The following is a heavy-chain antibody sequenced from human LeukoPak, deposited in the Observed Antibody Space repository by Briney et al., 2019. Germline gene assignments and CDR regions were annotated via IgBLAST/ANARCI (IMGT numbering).Heavy chain of an antibody. CDR3: AKTGSSIAARPPDY. V-gene: IGHV4-39*07. CDR1: GGSFSSSPYY. J-gene: IGHJ4*02. CDR2: VYDSGST. D-gene: IGHD6-6*01. Sequence: SETLSLTCTVSGGSFSSSPYYWGWIRQPPGKGLEWLGSVYDSGSTFYNPSLKSRVTISIDTFKNQFSLMLTSVTAADTAVYYCAKTGSSIAARPPDYWGQGTLVIVSS.